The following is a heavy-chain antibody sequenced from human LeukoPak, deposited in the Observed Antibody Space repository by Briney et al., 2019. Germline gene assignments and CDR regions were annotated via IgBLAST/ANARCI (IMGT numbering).Heavy chain of an antibody. Sequence: GGSLRLSCAASGFTFSDYYMSWIRQAPGKGLEWVSHISSTGSTIYYADSVKGRFTISRDNAKNSLYLQMNSLTAEDTAVYYCASNPLLGYCSGGSCPENPYYYYGMDVWGQGTTVTVSS. CDR2: ISSTGSTI. J-gene: IGHJ6*02. CDR1: GFTFSDYY. CDR3: ASNPLLGYCSGGSCPENPYYYYGMDV. V-gene: IGHV3-11*01. D-gene: IGHD2-15*01.